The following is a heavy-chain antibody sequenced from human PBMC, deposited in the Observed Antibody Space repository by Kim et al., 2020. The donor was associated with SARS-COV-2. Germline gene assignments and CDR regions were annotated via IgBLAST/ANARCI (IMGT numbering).Heavy chain of an antibody. CDR2: IKNNFGRAIK. CDR1: GFTFTNAW. Sequence: GGSLRLSCAASGFTFTNAWMNWVRQAPGKGLEWVGRIKNNFGRAIKAYAAAVTGRFTISRDDSWHILYLQMHSRRTEDTAIYLCTTVKLSRYRDIGIDVWGQGTTGIVSS. CDR3: TTVKLSRYRDIGIDV. D-gene: IGHD2-2*01. J-gene: IGHJ6*02. V-gene: IGHV3-15*01.